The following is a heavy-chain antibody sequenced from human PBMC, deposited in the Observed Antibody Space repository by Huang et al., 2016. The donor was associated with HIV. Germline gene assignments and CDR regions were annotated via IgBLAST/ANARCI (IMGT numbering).Heavy chain of an antibody. J-gene: IGHJ4*02. D-gene: IGHD3-22*01. CDR1: GYTFTNYD. CDR2: INPNHGNT. V-gene: IGHV1-8*03. Sequence: QVQLVQSGAEVKKPGASVRVSCRSSGYTFTNYDINWVRQATGQGLEWMGWINPNHGNTGCEKKFQGRVTIIMNTSISTAYMELSSLRSEDTAVYYCARARGYYYGSGGYYSRYYFDYWGQGTLVTVSS. CDR3: ARARGYYYGSGGYYSRYYFDY.